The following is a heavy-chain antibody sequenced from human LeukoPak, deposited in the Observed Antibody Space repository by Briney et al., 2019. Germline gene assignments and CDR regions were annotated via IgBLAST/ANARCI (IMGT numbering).Heavy chain of an antibody. Sequence: GGSLRLSCAASGFTFGSYAMSWVRQAPGKGLEWVSSITASGVDTYYADYLRGRFTISRDSSKDTLFLQMNSLRAEDTAVYYCAKGVQNWFFDLRGRGTLVTVPP. CDR1: GFTFGSYA. V-gene: IGHV3-23*01. J-gene: IGHJ2*01. CDR3: AKGVQNWFFDL. CDR2: ITASGVDT.